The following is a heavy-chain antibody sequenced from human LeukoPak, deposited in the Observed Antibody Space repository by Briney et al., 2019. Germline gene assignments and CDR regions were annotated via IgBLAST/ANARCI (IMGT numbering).Heavy chain of an antibody. D-gene: IGHD3-22*01. CDR3: ARMRSSGYNCFDP. V-gene: IGHV1-18*01. CDR1: GYTFTSYG. CDR2: ISVYNGNT. J-gene: IGHJ5*02. Sequence: GASVKVSCKASGYTFTSYGISWVRQAPGHGLEWMGWISVYNGNTNYAQKVQGRVTMTTDTSTSTAYMELRSLRSDDTAVYYCARMRSSGYNCFDPWGQGTLVTVSS.